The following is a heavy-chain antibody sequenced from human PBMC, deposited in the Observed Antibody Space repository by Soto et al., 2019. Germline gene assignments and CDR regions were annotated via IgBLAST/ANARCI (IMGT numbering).Heavy chain of an antibody. J-gene: IGHJ4*02. D-gene: IGHD5-12*01. CDR3: ARLEGLATISYYFDF. CDR2: IYHSGST. V-gene: IGHV4-4*02. Sequence: SETLSLTCAVSSGSISSSNWWSWVRQPPGKGLEWIGEIYHSGSTNYNPSLQTRVTISVDKSKSQFSLKLNSVTAADSAVYFCARLEGLATISYYFDFWGPGALVTVSS. CDR1: SGSISSSNW.